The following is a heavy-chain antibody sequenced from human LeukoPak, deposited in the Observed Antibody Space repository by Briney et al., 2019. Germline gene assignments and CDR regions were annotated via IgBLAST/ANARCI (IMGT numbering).Heavy chain of an antibody. CDR1: GFTFSSYG. V-gene: IGHV3-21*01. Sequence: PGGSLRLSCAASGFTFSSYGMNWVRQAPGKGLEWVSSISSSSSYMYYADSVKGRFTISRDNAKNSLYLQMNSLRAEDTAVYYCARDRARTYYYDSSGYHVGSAFDIWGQGTMVTVSS. CDR3: ARDRARTYYYDSSGYHVGSAFDI. D-gene: IGHD3-22*01. CDR2: ISSSSSYM. J-gene: IGHJ3*02.